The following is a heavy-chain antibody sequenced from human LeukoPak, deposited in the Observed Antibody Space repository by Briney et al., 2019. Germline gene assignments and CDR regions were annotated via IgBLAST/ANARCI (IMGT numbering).Heavy chain of an antibody. J-gene: IGHJ5*02. D-gene: IGHD1-7*01. CDR1: GASINSGAFF. V-gene: IGHV4-39*07. CDR2: IYHNGST. Sequence: PSGTLSLTCSVSGASINSGAFFWGWIRQSPGMGLQWIASIYHNGSTYYTPSLKSRLTMSLDMSKNHFSLRLKSVTAADTAVYYCAREESGTALFDLWGQGTLVTVSS. CDR3: AREESGTALFDL.